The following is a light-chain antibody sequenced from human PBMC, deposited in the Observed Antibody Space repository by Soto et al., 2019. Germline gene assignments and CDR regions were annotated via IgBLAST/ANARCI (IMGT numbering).Light chain of an antibody. J-gene: IGKJ3*01. CDR2: GAS. CDR1: QSVSSD. CDR3: QQYNAWPFT. V-gene: IGKV3-15*01. Sequence: EIVMTQSPATLSVSPGEGVTLSCRASQSVSSDVAWYQQKPDQAPRLLIYGASTRATGIPARFSASGSGTEFTLTISSLQSEDFAVYYCQQYNAWPFTFGPGTKVDIK.